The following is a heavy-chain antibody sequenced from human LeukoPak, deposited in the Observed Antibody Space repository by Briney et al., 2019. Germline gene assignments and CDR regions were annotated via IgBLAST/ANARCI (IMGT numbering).Heavy chain of an antibody. V-gene: IGHV3-73*01. CDR2: IRNKANNYAT. Sequence: GGSLRLSCAASGFTFSVSAMYWVRQASGKGLEWIGRIRNKANNYATAYAASVKGRFTISREDSKNTAYLQMNSLKTEDTAVYYCTYTSSSGVVYWGQGTLVTVSS. CDR1: GFTFSVSA. J-gene: IGHJ4*02. CDR3: TYTSSSGVVY. D-gene: IGHD6-6*01.